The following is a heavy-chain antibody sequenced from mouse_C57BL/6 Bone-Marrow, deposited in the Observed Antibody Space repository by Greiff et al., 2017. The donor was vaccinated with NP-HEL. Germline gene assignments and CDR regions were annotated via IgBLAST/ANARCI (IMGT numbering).Heavy chain of an antibody. Sequence: QVQLQQPGAELVKPGASVKLSCKASGYTFTSYWMHWVKQRPGQGLEWIGMIHPNSGSTNYNEKFKSKATLTVDKSSSTAYMQLSSLTSEDSAVYYCAQDGYYPFYYAMDYWGQGTSVTVSS. CDR2: IHPNSGST. CDR1: GYTFTSYW. V-gene: IGHV1-64*01. J-gene: IGHJ4*01. D-gene: IGHD2-3*01. CDR3: AQDGYYPFYYAMDY.